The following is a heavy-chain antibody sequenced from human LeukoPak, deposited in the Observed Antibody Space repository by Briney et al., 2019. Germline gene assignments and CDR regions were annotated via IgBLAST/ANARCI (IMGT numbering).Heavy chain of an antibody. Sequence: ASVKVSYKVSGYTLTELSMHWVRQAPGKGLEWMGGFDPEDGETIYAQKFQGRVTMTEDTSTDTAYMELSSLRSEDTAVYYCATARQYYYDSSGYYFAYWGQGTLVTVSS. V-gene: IGHV1-24*01. CDR1: GYTLTELS. J-gene: IGHJ4*02. CDR3: ATARQYYYDSSGYYFAY. D-gene: IGHD3-22*01. CDR2: FDPEDGET.